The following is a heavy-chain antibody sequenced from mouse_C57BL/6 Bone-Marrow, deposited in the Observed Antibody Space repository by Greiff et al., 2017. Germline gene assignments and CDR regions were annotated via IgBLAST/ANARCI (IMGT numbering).Heavy chain of an antibody. Sequence: VMLVESGAELMKPGASVKLSCKATGYTFTGYWIEWVKQRPGHGLEWIGEILPGSGSTNYNEKFKGKATFTADTYSNTAYMQLSSLTTEHSAIYYCARESNLIYWYFDVWGTGTTVTVSS. CDR3: ARESNLIYWYFDV. CDR2: ILPGSGST. D-gene: IGHD2-5*01. V-gene: IGHV1-9*01. J-gene: IGHJ1*03. CDR1: GYTFTGYW.